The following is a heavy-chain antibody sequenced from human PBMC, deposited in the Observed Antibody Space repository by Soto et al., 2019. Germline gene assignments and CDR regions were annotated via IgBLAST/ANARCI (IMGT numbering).Heavy chain of an antibody. CDR3: ASSFAASHDYVWGSYRYPNAFDI. CDR1: GFTFSSYW. Sequence: EVQLVESGGGLVQPGGSLRLSCAASGFTFSSYWMHWVRQAPGKGLVWVSRINSDGSSTSYADSVKGRFTISRDNAKNTLYMQMISLRAEDTAVYYCASSFAASHDYVWGSYRYPNAFDIWGQGTMVTVSS. CDR2: INSDGSST. V-gene: IGHV3-74*01. D-gene: IGHD3-16*02. J-gene: IGHJ3*02.